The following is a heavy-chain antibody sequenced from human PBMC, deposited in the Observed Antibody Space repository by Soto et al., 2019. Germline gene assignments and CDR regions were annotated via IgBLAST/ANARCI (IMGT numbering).Heavy chain of an antibody. CDR2: IYHSGST. D-gene: IGHD6-6*01. J-gene: IGHJ5*02. CDR1: GGSISSGDYY. Sequence: QVQLQESGPGLVKPSQTLSLTCTVSGGSISSGDYYWSWIRQPPGKGLEWIWYIYHSGSTYYNPSLKSRVTISVDTSKNQFSLKLSSVTAADTAVYYCARERPDGARLDPWGQGTLVTVSS. V-gene: IGHV4-30-4*01. CDR3: ARERPDGARLDP.